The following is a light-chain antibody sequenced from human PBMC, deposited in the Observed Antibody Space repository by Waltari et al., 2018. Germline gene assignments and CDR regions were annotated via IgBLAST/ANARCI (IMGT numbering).Light chain of an antibody. J-gene: IGLJ3*02. V-gene: IGLV2-14*01. CDR3: NSYTGSSSWV. CDR2: DVS. Sequence: QSALTQPASVSGSPGQSITISCTGTSSDVGFYNYVSWYQQHPGKAPKLIIYDVSAGPSGVSDRFSGSKSCNTASLTISGLQAEDEADYYCNSYTGSSSWVVGGGTKLAVL. CDR1: SSDVGFYNY.